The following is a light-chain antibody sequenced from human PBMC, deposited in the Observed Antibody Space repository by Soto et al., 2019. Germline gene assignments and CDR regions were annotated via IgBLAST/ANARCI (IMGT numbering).Light chain of an antibody. CDR3: PQCYSTPQT. Sequence: DIQMTQSPSSLSASVGDRVTITCRASQSISSYLNWYQQKPGKAPKLLIYAASSLQSGVPSRFSGSGSGTDFTITISSLQPEDFATYYCPQCYSTPQTFGQGTKLEIK. CDR1: QSISSY. J-gene: IGKJ2*01. CDR2: AAS. V-gene: IGKV1-39*01.